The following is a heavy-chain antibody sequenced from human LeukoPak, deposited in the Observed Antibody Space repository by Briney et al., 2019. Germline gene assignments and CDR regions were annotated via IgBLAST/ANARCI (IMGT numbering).Heavy chain of an antibody. Sequence: GGSLRLSCAASGFAFNIYGMSWVRQAPGQGLEWVSATSANGFNTFYADSVRGRFTISRDNSRNTLYLQMNSLRAEDTAMYYCAKDLIGSFDYWGQGILVTVSS. D-gene: IGHD3-22*01. V-gene: IGHV3-23*01. CDR3: AKDLIGSFDY. J-gene: IGHJ4*02. CDR1: GFAFNIYG. CDR2: TSANGFNT.